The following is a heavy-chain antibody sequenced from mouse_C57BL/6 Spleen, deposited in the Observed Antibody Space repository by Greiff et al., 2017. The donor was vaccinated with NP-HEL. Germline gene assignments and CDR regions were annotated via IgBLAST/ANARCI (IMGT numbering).Heavy chain of an antibody. Sequence: DVKLQESGGGLVKPGGSLKLPCAASGFTFSSYTMSCVRQTPEKRLEWVATISGGGGNTYYPDSVKGRFTISRDNAKNTLYLQMSSLRSEDTALYYCARHEAYWGQGTLVTVSA. V-gene: IGHV5-9*01. CDR3: ARHEAY. CDR2: ISGGGGNT. J-gene: IGHJ3*01. CDR1: GFTFSSYT.